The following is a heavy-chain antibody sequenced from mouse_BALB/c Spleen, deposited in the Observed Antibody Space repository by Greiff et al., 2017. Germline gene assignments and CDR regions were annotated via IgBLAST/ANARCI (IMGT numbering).Heavy chain of an antibody. CDR3: SRAYGSMDY. CDR2: ISSGSSTI. J-gene: IGHJ4*01. Sequence: EVNLVESGGGLVQPGGSRKLSCAASGFTFSSFGMHWVRQAPEKGLEWVAYISSGSSTIYYADTVKGRFTISRDNPKNTLFLQMTSLRSEDTAMYYCSRAYGSMDYWGQGTSVTVSS. D-gene: IGHD1-1*01. CDR1: GFTFSSFG. V-gene: IGHV5-17*02.